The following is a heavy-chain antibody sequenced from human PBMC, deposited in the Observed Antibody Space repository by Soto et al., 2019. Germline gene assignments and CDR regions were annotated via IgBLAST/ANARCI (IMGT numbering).Heavy chain of an antibody. CDR1: GFTFSSYG. J-gene: IGHJ4*02. V-gene: IGHV3-33*01. Sequence: QVQLVESGGGVVQPGRSLRLSCAVSGFTFSSYGMNWVRQAPGKGLEWVAAIYYDGSNKYYAESVRGRFTISRDNFKNTLYLHMNSLRAEDTAVYYCARDSKDDSSGYYAGFDYWGQGTLVTVSS. CDR2: IYYDGSNK. D-gene: IGHD3-22*01. CDR3: ARDSKDDSSGYYAGFDY.